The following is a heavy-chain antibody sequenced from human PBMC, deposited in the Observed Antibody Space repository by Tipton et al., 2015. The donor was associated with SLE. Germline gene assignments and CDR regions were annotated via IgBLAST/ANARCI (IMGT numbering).Heavy chain of an antibody. J-gene: IGHJ4*02. CDR1: GGSFSGYY. V-gene: IGHV4-34*01. Sequence: TLSLTCAVYGGSFSGYYWSWIRQPPGKGLEWIGEINHSGSTNYNPSLKSRVTISVDTSKNQFSLKLSSVTAADTAVYYCARHGEVTTVTTYFDYWGQGTLVTVSS. D-gene: IGHD4-17*01. CDR3: ARHGEVTTVTTYFDY. CDR2: INHSGST.